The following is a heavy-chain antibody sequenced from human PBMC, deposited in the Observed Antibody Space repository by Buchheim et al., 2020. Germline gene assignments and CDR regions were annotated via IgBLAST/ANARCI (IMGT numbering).Heavy chain of an antibody. D-gene: IGHD4-17*01. J-gene: IGHJ6*02. V-gene: IGHV3-23*01. CDR2: ISGSGGST. CDR3: AKAGEDGDPYYYYYGMDV. CDR1: GFTFSSYA. Sequence: EVQLLESGGGLVQPGGSLRLSCAASGFTFSSYAMSWVRQAPGKGLEWISAISGSGGSTYYADSVKGRFTISSDNSKNTLYLQMNSLRAEDTAVYYCAKAGEDGDPYYYYYGMDVWGQGTT.